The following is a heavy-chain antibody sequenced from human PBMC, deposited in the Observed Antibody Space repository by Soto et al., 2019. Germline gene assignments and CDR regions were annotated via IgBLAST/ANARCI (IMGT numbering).Heavy chain of an antibody. CDR2: INHSGST. J-gene: IGHJ4*02. Sequence: SETLSLTCAVYGGSFSGYYWSWIRQPPGKGLEWIGEINHSGSTNYNPSLKSRVTISVDTSKNQFSLKLSSVTAADTAVYYCARYIAAAGTELFDYWGQGTLVTVSS. CDR1: GGSFSGYY. CDR3: ARYIAAAGTELFDY. D-gene: IGHD6-13*01. V-gene: IGHV4-34*01.